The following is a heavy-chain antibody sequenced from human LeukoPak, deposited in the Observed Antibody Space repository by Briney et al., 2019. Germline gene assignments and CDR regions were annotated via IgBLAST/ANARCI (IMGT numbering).Heavy chain of an antibody. CDR1: SDSISSSSYY. Sequence: TSETLSLTCTVSSDSISSSSYYWGWMRQPPGKGLEWIGSIDYSGSTYYNPSLKSRVTISVDTSKNQFSLKLSSVSAADTAIYYCASSIAAAEYFQHWGQGTLVTVSS. J-gene: IGHJ1*01. V-gene: IGHV4-39*01. CDR3: ASSIAAAEYFQH. CDR2: IDYSGST. D-gene: IGHD6-13*01.